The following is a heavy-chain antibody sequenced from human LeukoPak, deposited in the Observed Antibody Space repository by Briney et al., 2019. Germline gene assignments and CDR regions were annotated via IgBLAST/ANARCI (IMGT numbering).Heavy chain of an antibody. CDR1: GFTFSHYW. V-gene: IGHV3-7*03. D-gene: IGHD6-19*01. CDR3: VLGSGWHDSY. J-gene: IGHJ1*01. Sequence: QPGGSLRLSCAASGFTFSHYWMTWVRQAPGKGLEWVANIKQDGSEEQYVDAVKGRFTISRDNAKNSLYLQMNSLRVEDTALYYCVLGSGWHDSYWGQGTLVTVSS. CDR2: IKQDGSEE.